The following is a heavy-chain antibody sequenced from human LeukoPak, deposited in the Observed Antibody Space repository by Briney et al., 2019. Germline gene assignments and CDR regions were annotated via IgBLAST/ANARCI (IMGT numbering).Heavy chain of an antibody. CDR3: ATYPDGGRVNPNLPYFDY. CDR2: INAGNGNT. CDR1: GYTFTSYA. J-gene: IGHJ4*02. Sequence: ASVTVSCKASGYTFTSYAMHWVRQAPGQRLEWMGWINAGNGNTKYSQKFQGRVTITRDTSASTAYMELSSLRSEDTAVYYCATYPDGGRVNPNLPYFDYWGQGTLVTVSS. V-gene: IGHV1-3*01. D-gene: IGHD1-14*01.